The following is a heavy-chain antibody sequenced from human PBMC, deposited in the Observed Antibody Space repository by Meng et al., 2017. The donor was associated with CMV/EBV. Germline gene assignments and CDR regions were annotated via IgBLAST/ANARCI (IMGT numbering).Heavy chain of an antibody. V-gene: IGHV4-34*01. CDR1: GCC. Sequence: GCCWGWIRRRRGEGLGWIGENNHHGRANYYPSLKSRDTISVNTTHTKFSAKLRSVIAANTAEYYCARVDSITIFGVVITEGCYFDYWGQGTLVTVSS. J-gene: IGHJ4*02. D-gene: IGHD3-3*01. CDR2: NNHHGRA. CDR3: ARVDSITIFGVVITEGCYFDY.